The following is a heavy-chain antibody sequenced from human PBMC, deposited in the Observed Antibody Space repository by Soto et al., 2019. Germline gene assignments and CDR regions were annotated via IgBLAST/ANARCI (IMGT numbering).Heavy chain of an antibody. CDR2: ISYDGSNK. J-gene: IGHJ4*02. V-gene: IGHV3-30*18. Sequence: GGSLRLSCAASGFTFSSYGMHWVRQAPGKGLEWVAVISYDGSNKYYADSVKGRFTISRDNSKNTLYLQMNSLRAEDTAVYYCAKDLRVGHWGSTGVFDYWGQGTLVTVSS. D-gene: IGHD7-27*01. CDR1: GFTFSSYG. CDR3: AKDLRVGHWGSTGVFDY.